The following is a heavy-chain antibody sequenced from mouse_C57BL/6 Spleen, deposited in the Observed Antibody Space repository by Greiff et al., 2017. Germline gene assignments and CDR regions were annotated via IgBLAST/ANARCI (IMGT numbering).Heavy chain of an antibody. CDR2: ISSGGSYT. CDR3: ARSSGDKGYYFDY. Sequence: EVQLVESGGDLVKPGGSLKLSCAASGFTFSSYGMSWVRQTPDKRLEWVATISSGGSYTYYPDSVKGRFTISRDNAKNTLYLQMSSLKSEDTAMYYCARSSGDKGYYFDYWGQGTTLTVSS. J-gene: IGHJ2*01. V-gene: IGHV5-6*01. D-gene: IGHD3-2*01. CDR1: GFTFSSYG.